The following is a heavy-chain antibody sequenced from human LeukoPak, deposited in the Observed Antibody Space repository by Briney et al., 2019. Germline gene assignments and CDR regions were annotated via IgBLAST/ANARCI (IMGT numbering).Heavy chain of an antibody. V-gene: IGHV3-30*03. Sequence: GRSLRLSCAASGFTFSSYGMHWVRQAPGKGLEWVSVISYDGSNKYYSESVNGRFSIYRENSKDTLYMQMNSLRAEDTAVCYCASYDSSGYNAFDIWGQGTMVTVSS. J-gene: IGHJ3*02. CDR2: ISYDGSNK. CDR3: ASYDSSGYNAFDI. D-gene: IGHD3-22*01. CDR1: GFTFSSYG.